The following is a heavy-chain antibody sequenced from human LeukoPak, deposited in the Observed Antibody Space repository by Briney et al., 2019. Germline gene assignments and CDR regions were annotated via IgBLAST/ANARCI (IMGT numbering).Heavy chain of an antibody. CDR1: GLIFSNYA. D-gene: IGHD3-3*01. CDR2: ISYDGSNK. Sequence: GGSLRLSCAASGLIFSNYAMHWVRQAPGKGLEWVAVISYDGSNKYYADSVKGRFTISRDNSKNTLYLQMNSLRAEDTAVYYCARGGGLWSGYLDYWGQGTLVTVSS. CDR3: ARGGGLWSGYLDY. J-gene: IGHJ4*02. V-gene: IGHV3-30-3*01.